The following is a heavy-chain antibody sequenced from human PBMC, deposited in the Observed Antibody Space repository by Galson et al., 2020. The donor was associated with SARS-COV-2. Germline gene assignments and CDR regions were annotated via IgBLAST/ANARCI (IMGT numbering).Heavy chain of an antibody. D-gene: IGHD1-1*01. CDR3: AKDWKSRADGYFDY. CDR1: GFTFSSYA. Sequence: GESLKISCAASGFTFSSYAMSWVRQAPGKGLEWVSAISGSGGSTYYADSVKGRFTISRDNSKNTLYLQMNSLRAEDTAVYYCAKDWKSRADGYFDYWGQGTLVTVSS. CDR2: ISGSGGST. V-gene: IGHV3-23*01. J-gene: IGHJ4*02.